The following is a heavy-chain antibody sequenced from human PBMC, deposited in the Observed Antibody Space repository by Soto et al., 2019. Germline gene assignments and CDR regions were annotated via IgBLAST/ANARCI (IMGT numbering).Heavy chain of an antibody. CDR2: ISSSSSTI. V-gene: IGHV3-48*02. J-gene: IGHJ4*02. CDR3: ARLPTTVITDIDY. D-gene: IGHD4-17*01. CDR1: GFPYSSYS. Sequence: PGGSLKLSCAASGFPYSSYSTNCVRQAPGKGLEWVSYISSSSSTIYYADSVKGRFTISRDNAKNSLYLQMNSLRDEDTAVYYCARLPTTVITDIDYWGQGTLVTVSS.